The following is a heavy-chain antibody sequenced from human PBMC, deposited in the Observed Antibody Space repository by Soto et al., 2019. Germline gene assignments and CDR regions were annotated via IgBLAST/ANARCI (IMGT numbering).Heavy chain of an antibody. CDR2: IWYDGSNK. CDR1: GFTFSSYG. V-gene: IGHV3-33*01. D-gene: IGHD1-26*01. CDR3: ARDRRKWELRDHYYYGMDV. Sequence: GGSLRLSCAAPGFTFSSYGMHWVRQAPGKGLEWVAVIWYDGSNKYYADSVKGRFTISSDNSKNTLYLQMNSLRAEDTAVYYCARDRRKWELRDHYYYGMDVWGQGTTVTVS. J-gene: IGHJ6*02.